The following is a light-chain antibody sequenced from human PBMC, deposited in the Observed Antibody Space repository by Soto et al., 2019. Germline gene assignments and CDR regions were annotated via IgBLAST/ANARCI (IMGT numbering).Light chain of an antibody. CDR1: NSDVGGYKY. Sequence: QSALTQPASVSGSPGQSITISCTGTNSDVGGYKYVSWYQQLPGKAPKLIIYEVSNRPSGVSNRFSGSKSGNTASLTISGLQAEDEADYYCSSYAGSNNYYLFGPGTKLTVL. V-gene: IGLV2-14*01. CDR2: EVS. J-gene: IGLJ1*01. CDR3: SSYAGSNNYYL.